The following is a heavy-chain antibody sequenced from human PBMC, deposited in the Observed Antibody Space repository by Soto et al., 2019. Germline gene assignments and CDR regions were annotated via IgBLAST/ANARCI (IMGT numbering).Heavy chain of an antibody. D-gene: IGHD6-13*01. CDR2: ISSSSSTI. J-gene: IGHJ3*02. V-gene: IGHV3-48*02. CDR1: GFTFSSYS. CDR3: ARDGFPLYSSSWYPSNDAFDI. Sequence: EVQLVESGGGLVQPGGSLRLSCAASGFTFSSYSMNWVRQAPGKGLEWVSYISSSSSTIYYADSVKGRFTISRDNAKNSLYLQMNSLRDEDTAVYYCARDGFPLYSSSWYPSNDAFDIWGQGTMVTVSS.